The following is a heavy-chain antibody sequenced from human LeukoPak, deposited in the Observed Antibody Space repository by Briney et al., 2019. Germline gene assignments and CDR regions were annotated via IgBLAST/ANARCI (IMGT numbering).Heavy chain of an antibody. CDR1: GGSISSGGYY. CDR3: AREWREDGDLRLRGPLDY. J-gene: IGHJ4*02. CDR2: IYYSGST. Sequence: SETLSLTCTVSGGSISSGGYYWSWIRQHPGKGLEWIGYIYYSGSTYYNPSLKSRVTISVDTSKNQFSLKLSSVTAADTAVYYCAREWREDGDLRLRGPLDYWGQGTLVTVSS. D-gene: IGHD4-17*01. V-gene: IGHV4-31*03.